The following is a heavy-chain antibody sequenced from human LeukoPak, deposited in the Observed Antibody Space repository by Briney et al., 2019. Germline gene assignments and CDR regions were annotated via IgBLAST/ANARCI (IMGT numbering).Heavy chain of an antibody. J-gene: IGHJ4*02. V-gene: IGHV3-30-3*01. CDR1: GFTFSSYA. CDR2: ISYDGSNK. Sequence: PGRSLRLSCAASGFTFSSYAMHWVRQAPGKGLEWVAVISYDGSNKYYADSVKGRFTISRDNAKNTLFLQMDSLRAEDTALYYCVRSLRSADFWGQGTLVTVSS. CDR3: VRSLRSADF.